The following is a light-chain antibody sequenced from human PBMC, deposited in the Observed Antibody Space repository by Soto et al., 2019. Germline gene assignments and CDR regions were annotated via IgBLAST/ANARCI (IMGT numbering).Light chain of an antibody. Sequence: DLQMTQSPSTLSASVGDRVTITSRAIQSSNNWLSWYQQQPGKAPQLLIYEAPSLLSGVPSRFSGSGSGTAFPSTIMSRQPDVFADSYCQQYDSSSSIFGQGNKLDI. J-gene: IGKJ2*01. V-gene: IGKV1-5*03. CDR1: QSSNNW. CDR2: EAP. CDR3: QQYDSSSSI.